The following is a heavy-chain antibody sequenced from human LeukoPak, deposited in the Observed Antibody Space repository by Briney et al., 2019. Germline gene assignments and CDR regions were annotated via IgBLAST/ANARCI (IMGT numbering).Heavy chain of an antibody. CDR3: ARHKDYYYSYMDV. Sequence: SETLSLTCTVSGGSVSSSSYHWGWIRQPPGKGLEWIGSVFYSGSTYYNPSLKSRVTMSVDTSKNQFSLKLSSVTAADTAVYYCARHKDYYYSYMDVWGKGTTVTISS. V-gene: IGHV4-39*01. J-gene: IGHJ6*03. CDR2: VFYSGST. CDR1: GGSVSSSSYH.